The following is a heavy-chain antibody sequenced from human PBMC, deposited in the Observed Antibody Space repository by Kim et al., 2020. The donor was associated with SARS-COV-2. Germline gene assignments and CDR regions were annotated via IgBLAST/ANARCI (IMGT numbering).Heavy chain of an antibody. D-gene: IGHD5-12*01. Sequence: YYADSVKGRFTISRDNSKNTLYLQMNSLRAEDTAVYYCARGGMATLTLDYWGQGTLVTVSS. CDR3: ARGGMATLTLDY. J-gene: IGHJ4*02. V-gene: IGHV3-33*01.